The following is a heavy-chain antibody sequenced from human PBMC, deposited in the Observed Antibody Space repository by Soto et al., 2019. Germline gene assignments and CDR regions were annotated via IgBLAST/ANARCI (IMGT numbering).Heavy chain of an antibody. CDR2: INPNSGGT. Sequence: ASVKVSCKASGYTFTGYYMHWGRQAPGQGLEWMGWINPNSGGTNYAQKFQGWVTMTRDTSISTAYMELSRLRSDDTAVYYCARDYYDSSGSFDYWGQGTLVTVSS. D-gene: IGHD3-22*01. J-gene: IGHJ4*02. V-gene: IGHV1-2*04. CDR3: ARDYYDSSGSFDY. CDR1: GYTFTGYY.